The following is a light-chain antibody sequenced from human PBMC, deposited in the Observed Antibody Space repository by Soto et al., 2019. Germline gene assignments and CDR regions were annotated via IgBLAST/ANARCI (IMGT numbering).Light chain of an antibody. CDR2: GGT. CDR3: QSYDSTLSARYV. J-gene: IGLJ1*01. Sequence: QSVLTQPPSVSGTPGQRVTISCSGSSSNIGSNTVNWYQQFPGTAPRLLIVGGTIRPSGVPDRFSASTSGTSASLAITGLQAEDEGDYYCQSYDSTLSARYVFGTGTKLTVL. CDR1: SSNIGSNT. V-gene: IGLV1-40*01.